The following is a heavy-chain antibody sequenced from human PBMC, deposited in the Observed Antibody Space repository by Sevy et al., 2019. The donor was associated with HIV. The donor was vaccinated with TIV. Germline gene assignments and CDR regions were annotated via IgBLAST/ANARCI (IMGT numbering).Heavy chain of an antibody. V-gene: IGHV1-24*01. CDR1: GHTLTELP. Sequence: ASVKVSCKFSGHTLTELPIHWVRQAPGKRLEWMGRFDPEDGERIYAQKFQGRVIMTEDTSTDTAYMELSSLRSEDTALYYCASTREYYSDNSGYFDYWGQGTLVTVSS. CDR3: ASTREYYSDNSGYFDY. J-gene: IGHJ4*02. D-gene: IGHD3-22*01. CDR2: FDPEDGER.